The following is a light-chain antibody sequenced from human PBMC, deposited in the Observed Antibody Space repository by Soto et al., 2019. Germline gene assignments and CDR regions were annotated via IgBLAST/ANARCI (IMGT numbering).Light chain of an antibody. Sequence: QSALTQPASVSGSPGQSITISCNGSSRDVGNYKLVSWYQQHPDKAPKLMIYEGSKRPSGVSNRFSGSNSGNTASLTISGLQAADEADYYCCSSATTSPFYVFGTGTKLTVL. J-gene: IGLJ1*01. CDR1: SRDVGNYKL. CDR2: EGS. CDR3: CSSATTSPFYV. V-gene: IGLV2-23*01.